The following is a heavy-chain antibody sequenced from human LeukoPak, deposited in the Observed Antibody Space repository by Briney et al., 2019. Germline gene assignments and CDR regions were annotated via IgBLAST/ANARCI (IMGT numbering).Heavy chain of an antibody. V-gene: IGHV4-38-2*02. CDR1: GYSISSGYY. D-gene: IGHD3-3*01. CDR2: IYHSGST. CDR3: ARLGILLRFLERLP. Sequence: SETLSLTCTVSGYSISSGYYWGWIRRPPGKGLEWIGSIYHSGSTYYNPSLKSRVTISVDTSKNQFSLKLSSVTAADTAVYYCARLGILLRFLERLPWGQGTLVTVSS. J-gene: IGHJ5*02.